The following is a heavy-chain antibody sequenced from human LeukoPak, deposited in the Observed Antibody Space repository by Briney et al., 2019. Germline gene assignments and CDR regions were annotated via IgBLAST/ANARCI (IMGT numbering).Heavy chain of an antibody. D-gene: IGHD3-22*01. Sequence: PGGSLRLSCAASGFTFDDYAMHWVRQAPGKGLEWVSGISWNSGSIGYADSVKGRFTISRDNAKNSLYLQMNSLRAEDTALYYCAKGGHGDYYDSSGSVWGQGTLVTVSS. CDR1: GFTFDDYA. CDR2: ISWNSGSI. V-gene: IGHV3-9*01. CDR3: AKGGHGDYYDSSGSV. J-gene: IGHJ4*02.